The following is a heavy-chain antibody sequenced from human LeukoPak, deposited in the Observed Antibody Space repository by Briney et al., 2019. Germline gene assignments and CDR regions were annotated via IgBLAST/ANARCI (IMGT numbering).Heavy chain of an antibody. D-gene: IGHD1-1*01. CDR2: ISWNSGSI. CDR1: GFTFDDYA. V-gene: IGHV3-9*01. Sequence: PGRSLRLSCAASGFTFDDYAMHWVRQAPGKGLEWVSGISWNSGSIGYADSVKGRFTISRDNAKNSLYLQMSSLRAEDTALYYCAKGYSKDYDYWGQGTLVTVSS. CDR3: AKGYSKDYDY. J-gene: IGHJ4*02.